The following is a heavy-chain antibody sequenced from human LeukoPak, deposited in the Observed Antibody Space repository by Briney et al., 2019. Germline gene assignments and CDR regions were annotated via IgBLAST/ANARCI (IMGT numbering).Heavy chain of an antibody. J-gene: IGHJ4*02. CDR3: ASSRGYNYGYRALELPPSPID. CDR1: GFTFSSYW. Sequence: GGSLRLSCAASGFTFSSYWMHWVRHAPGKGLVWVSRINSDGSSTSYADSVKGRFTISRDNAKNSLYLQMNSLRAEDTAVYYCASSRGYNYGYRALELPPSPIDWGQGTLVTVSS. V-gene: IGHV3-74*01. CDR2: INSDGSST. D-gene: IGHD5-18*01.